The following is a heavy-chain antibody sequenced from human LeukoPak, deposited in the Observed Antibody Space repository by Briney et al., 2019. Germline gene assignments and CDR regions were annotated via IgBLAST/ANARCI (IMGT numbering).Heavy chain of an antibody. J-gene: IGHJ4*02. Sequence: GGSLRLSCAASGFTFSSYAMSWVRQAPGKGLEWVSAISGSGGSTYYADSVKGRFTISRDNSKNTLYLQMNSLRAEDTAVYYCARDEGLYTSASGIDYWGQGTLVTVSS. V-gene: IGHV3-23*01. CDR2: ISGSGGST. CDR1: GFTFSSYA. D-gene: IGHD6-19*01. CDR3: ARDEGLYTSASGIDY.